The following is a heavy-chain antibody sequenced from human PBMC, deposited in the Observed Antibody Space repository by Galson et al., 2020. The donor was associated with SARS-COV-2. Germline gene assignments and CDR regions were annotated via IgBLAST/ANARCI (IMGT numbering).Heavy chain of an antibody. V-gene: IGHV3-7*01. J-gene: IGHJ5*02. Sequence: PGGSLRLCCSASGFTFSSYWMSWVRQAPGKGLEWAASVKEDGSEKYYVDSVRGRFIISRDNAKNSLFLQMNSLRAEDSAVYYCARVLKQDYYDSSGYRPLENWFDPWGQGTLVTVSS. CDR3: ARVLKQDYYDSSGYRPLENWFDP. CDR2: VKEDGSEK. D-gene: IGHD3-22*01. CDR1: GFTFSSYW.